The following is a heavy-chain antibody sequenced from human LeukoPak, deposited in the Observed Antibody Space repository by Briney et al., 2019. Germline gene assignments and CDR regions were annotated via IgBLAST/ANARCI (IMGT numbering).Heavy chain of an antibody. CDR2: IYPGDSDT. J-gene: IGHJ4*02. CDR1: GYSFTYYW. V-gene: IGHV5-51*01. CDR3: ARQDGNSKYYFDY. D-gene: IGHD1-1*01. Sequence: GESLKISCKGSGYSFTYYWIAWVRQMPGKGLEWMGIIYPGDSDTRCRPSFQGQVTISVDKSISTAYLQWSSLKASDTAMYYCARQDGNSKYYFDYWGQGTLVTVSS.